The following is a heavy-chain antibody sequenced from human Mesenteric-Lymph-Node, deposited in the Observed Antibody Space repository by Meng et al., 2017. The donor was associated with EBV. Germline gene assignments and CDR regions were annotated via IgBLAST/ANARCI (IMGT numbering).Heavy chain of an antibody. CDR3: ASPGYSYGLDY. D-gene: IGHD5-18*01. V-gene: IGHV1-2*06. Sequence: QVQLVQSGAEVKKPGASVKVSCKASGYTSTDYYMHWVRQAPGQGLEWMGRINPSSGGTNYAQKFQGRVTMTRDTSISTAYIELNSLRSDDTAVYYCASPGYSYGLDYWGQGTLVTVSS. CDR2: INPSSGGT. J-gene: IGHJ4*02. CDR1: GYTSTDYY.